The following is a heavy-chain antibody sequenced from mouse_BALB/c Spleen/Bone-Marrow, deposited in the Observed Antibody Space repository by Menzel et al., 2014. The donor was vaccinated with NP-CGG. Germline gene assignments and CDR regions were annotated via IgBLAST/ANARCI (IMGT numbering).Heavy chain of an antibody. D-gene: IGHD1-2*01. CDR1: GYTFTSYW. CDR2: INPSTGYT. Sequence: QVQLQQPGAELAKPGASVKMSCKASGYTFTSYWMHWVKQRPGQGLEWIGYINPSTGYTEYNQKFKDKATLTADKSSSTAYMQLSSLTSEDSAVYYCARSPHYYDLGHWGQGTTLTVSS. CDR3: ARSPHYYDLGH. V-gene: IGHV1-7*01. J-gene: IGHJ2*01.